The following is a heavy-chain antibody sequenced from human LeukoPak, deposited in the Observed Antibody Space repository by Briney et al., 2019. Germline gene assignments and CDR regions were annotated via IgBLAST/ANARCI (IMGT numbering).Heavy chain of an antibody. Sequence: SETLSLTCAVYGGSFSGYYWSWIRQPPGKGLEWIGEINHSGSTNFNPSLKSRVTISIDTSKNQFSLNLSSVTAADTAVYYCATVPYCSGGGCYAYFDYWGLGNQVTVSS. CDR1: GGSFSGYY. D-gene: IGHD2-15*01. CDR3: ATVPYCSGGGCYAYFDY. J-gene: IGHJ4*02. V-gene: IGHV4-34*01. CDR2: INHSGST.